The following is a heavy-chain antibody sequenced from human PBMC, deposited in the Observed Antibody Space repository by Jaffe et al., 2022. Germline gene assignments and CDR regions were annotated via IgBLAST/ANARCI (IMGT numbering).Heavy chain of an antibody. Sequence: EVQLVESGGGLVQPGGSLRLSCAASGFTFSSYWMSWVRQAPGKGLEWVANIKQDGSEKYYVDSVKGRFTISRDNAKNSLYLQMNSLRAEDTAVYYCARYGDYAPNYYMDVWGKGTTVTVSS. J-gene: IGHJ6*03. CDR2: IKQDGSEK. CDR1: GFTFSSYW. CDR3: ARYGDYAPNYYMDV. V-gene: IGHV3-7*01. D-gene: IGHD4-17*01.